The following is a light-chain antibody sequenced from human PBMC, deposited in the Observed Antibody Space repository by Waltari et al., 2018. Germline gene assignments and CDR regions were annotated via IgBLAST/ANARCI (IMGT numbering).Light chain of an antibody. J-gene: IGLJ3*02. CDR2: DVS. CDR1: SGDIGGYAY. V-gene: IGLV2-14*03. Sequence: QSALTQPASVSGSPGQSIIISCTGTSGDIGGYAYVSWYQQHPGKAPKLLIYDVSNRPSGVSDRFSGTKSGNTASLTISGLQVEDEADYYCFSYTNILTWVFGGGTKLTVL. CDR3: FSYTNILTWV.